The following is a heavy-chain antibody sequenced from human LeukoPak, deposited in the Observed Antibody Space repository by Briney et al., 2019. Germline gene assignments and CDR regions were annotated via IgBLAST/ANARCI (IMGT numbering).Heavy chain of an antibody. Sequence: GGSLRLSCAASGFTFSSYSMNWVRQAPGKGLEWVSAISGSGGSTYYADSVKGRFTISRDSAKSTLNLQMNSLRAEDTAVYYCAREPDYYDSRGDAFDIWGQGTMVTVSS. CDR3: AREPDYYDSRGDAFDI. V-gene: IGHV3-23*01. J-gene: IGHJ3*02. D-gene: IGHD3-22*01. CDR2: ISGSGGST. CDR1: GFTFSSYS.